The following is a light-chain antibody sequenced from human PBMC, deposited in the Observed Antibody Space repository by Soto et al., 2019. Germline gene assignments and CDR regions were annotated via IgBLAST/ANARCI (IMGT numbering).Light chain of an antibody. Sequence: QSVLTQPRSVSGSPGQSVTISCTGTSSDVGVYNYVSWYQQYPGKAPKIMIYDVSKRPSGVPDRFSGSKSDNTASLTISGLQAEDEAAYYCSSYAGSYTFVFGIGTKVTVL. CDR3: SSYAGSYTFV. CDR2: DVS. J-gene: IGLJ1*01. CDR1: SSDVGVYNY. V-gene: IGLV2-11*01.